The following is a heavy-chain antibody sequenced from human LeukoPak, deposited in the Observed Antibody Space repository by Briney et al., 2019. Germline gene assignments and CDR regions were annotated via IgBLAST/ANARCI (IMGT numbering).Heavy chain of an antibody. CDR2: IGTAGDT. Sequence: GGSLRLSCAASGFTFSSYDMHWVRQVIGEGLEWVSGIGTAGDTYSPGSVKGRFTISRENAKNLLYLQMNSLRAEDTAVYYCAGCTKLSAFDIWGQGTMVTVSS. CDR1: GFTFSSYD. CDR3: AGCTKLSAFDI. V-gene: IGHV3-13*01. J-gene: IGHJ3*02.